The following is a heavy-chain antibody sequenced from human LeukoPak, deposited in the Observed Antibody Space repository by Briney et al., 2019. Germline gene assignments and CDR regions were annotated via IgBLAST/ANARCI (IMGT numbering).Heavy chain of an antibody. Sequence: GGSLRLSCAASGFTFSDHYMDWVRQAPGKGLEWVGRSKNKANSYITQYAAFVLGRFTISRDDSKNSLYLQINSLKTEDTAVYYCARDDGGQGDYWGQGTLVTVSP. V-gene: IGHV3-72*01. CDR1: GFTFSDHY. CDR3: ARDDGGQGDY. D-gene: IGHD2-15*01. CDR2: SKNKANSYIT. J-gene: IGHJ4*02.